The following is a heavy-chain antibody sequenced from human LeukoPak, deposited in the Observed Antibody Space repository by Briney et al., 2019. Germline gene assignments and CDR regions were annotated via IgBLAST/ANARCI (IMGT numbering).Heavy chain of an antibody. Sequence: PSQTLSLTCTVSGGSISSGSYYWSWIRQPAGKGLEWIGRIYTSGSTNYNPSLKSRLTISVDTSKNQFSLKLSSVTAADTAVYYCARGDLDYWGQGTLVTVSS. CDR1: GGSISSGSYY. CDR3: ARGDLDY. CDR2: IYTSGST. J-gene: IGHJ4*02. D-gene: IGHD5-24*01. V-gene: IGHV4-61*02.